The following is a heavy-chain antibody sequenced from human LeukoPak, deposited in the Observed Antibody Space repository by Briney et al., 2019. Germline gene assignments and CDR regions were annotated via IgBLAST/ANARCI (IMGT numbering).Heavy chain of an antibody. D-gene: IGHD5-24*01. Sequence: SQTLSLTCSVFGGSISSGDYYWSWIRQHPGKGLAWIGYIYYTGSTYYNPSLKSRLTISVDTSKNQFSLKLSSVTAADTAIYYCASRNSRDDYNYWGQGTLVTVSS. CDR2: IYYTGST. J-gene: IGHJ4*02. CDR1: GGSISSGDYY. V-gene: IGHV4-31*03. CDR3: ASRNSRDDYNY.